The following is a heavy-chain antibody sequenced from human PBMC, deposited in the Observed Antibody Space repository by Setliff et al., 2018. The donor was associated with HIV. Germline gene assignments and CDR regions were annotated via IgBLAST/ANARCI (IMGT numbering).Heavy chain of an antibody. Sequence: SETLSLTCTVSGASIGSGRSYWSWIRQHPGKGLEWIGNISNNGSSYHNPSLKSRVTMSMDTSKNQFSLNLRSVTAADTAVYFCARMAAAGRGHYYYYMDVWGKGTTVTVSS. V-gene: IGHV4-31*03. D-gene: IGHD6-13*01. CDR2: ISNNGSS. J-gene: IGHJ6*03. CDR1: GASIGSGRSY. CDR3: ARMAAAGRGHYYYYMDV.